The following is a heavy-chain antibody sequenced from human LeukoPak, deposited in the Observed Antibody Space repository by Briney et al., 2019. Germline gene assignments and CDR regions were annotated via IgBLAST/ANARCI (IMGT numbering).Heavy chain of an antibody. D-gene: IGHD4-17*01. CDR1: RFTFTTYS. V-gene: IGHV3-21*01. Sequence: GGSLRLSCEASRFTFTTYSMTWVRQAPGQGLEWVSIISSGSSDIFSADALKGRFTISRDDAKNLLYLDMNRLRAEDTAVYYCARGHTAVTRHFDFWGQGTLVTVSS. CDR3: ARGHTAVTRHFDF. J-gene: IGHJ4*02. CDR2: ISSGSSDI.